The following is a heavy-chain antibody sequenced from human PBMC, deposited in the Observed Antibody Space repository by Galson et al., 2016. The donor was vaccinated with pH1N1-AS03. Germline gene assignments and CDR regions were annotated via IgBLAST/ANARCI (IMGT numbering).Heavy chain of an antibody. Sequence: SGAEVKKPGESLKIACKASDYIFTNYWIGWVRRVPGKGLEWMGVIYPGDSDTTYSPSFQGQVTISADKSISTAYLQWSSLKASDTAIYYCARLARGILRGYLRGHFDSWGQGTLVTVSS. CDR3: ARLARGILRGYLRGHFDS. J-gene: IGHJ4*02. D-gene: IGHD3-9*01. CDR2: IYPGDSDT. V-gene: IGHV5-51*03. CDR1: DYIFTNYW.